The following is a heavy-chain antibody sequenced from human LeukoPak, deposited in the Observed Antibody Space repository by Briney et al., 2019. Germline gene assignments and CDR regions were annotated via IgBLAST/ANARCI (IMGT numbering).Heavy chain of an antibody. CDR2: IYSGGST. CDR3: ARDRVSSGWYADYYYGMDV. Sequence: GGSLRLSCAASGFTVSSNYMSWVRQAPGKGLEWVSVIYSGGSTYYADPVKGRFTISRDNSKNTLYLQMNSLRAEDTAVYYCARDRVSSGWYADYYYGMDVWGQGTTVTVSS. V-gene: IGHV3-66*01. CDR1: GFTVSSNY. J-gene: IGHJ6*02. D-gene: IGHD6-19*01.